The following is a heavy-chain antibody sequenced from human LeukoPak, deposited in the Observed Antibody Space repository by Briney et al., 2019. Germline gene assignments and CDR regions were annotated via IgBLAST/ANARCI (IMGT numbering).Heavy chain of an antibody. CDR1: GFTFSSYS. CDR2: ITTSSNTI. J-gene: IGHJ4*02. D-gene: IGHD6-13*01. V-gene: IGHV3-48*02. Sequence: GGSLRLSCSASGFTFSSYSMNWVRQAPGKGLEWVSYITTSSNTIYYPDSVKGRFTISRDNAKNSRYLQMNSLRDEDTAVYYCATSLRSSSPSYWGQGTLVTVSS. CDR3: ATSLRSSSPSY.